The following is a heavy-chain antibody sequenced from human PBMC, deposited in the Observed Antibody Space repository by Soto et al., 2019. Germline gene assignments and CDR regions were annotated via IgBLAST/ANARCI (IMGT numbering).Heavy chain of an antibody. J-gene: IGHJ6*02. Sequence: QVQLQESGPGLVKPSGTLSLTCAVSGGSISSSNWWSWVRQPPGKGLEWIGEIYHSGSTNYNPSRNSRVTTSVGQSENQCSLKLSSVTAADAAVYYCAGSPSWIAGVNYYYGMDVWGQGTTVTGSS. CDR2: IYHSGST. CDR1: GGSISSSNW. CDR3: AGSPSWIAGVNYYYGMDV. V-gene: IGHV4-4*02. D-gene: IGHD2-15*01.